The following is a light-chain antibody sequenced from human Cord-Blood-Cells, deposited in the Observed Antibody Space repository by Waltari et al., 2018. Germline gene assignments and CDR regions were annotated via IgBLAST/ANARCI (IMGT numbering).Light chain of an antibody. J-gene: IGLJ3*02. CDR1: SIDVGGYNY. Sequence: QSALTQPASVSVSPEQSITISCTGTSIDVGGYNYVSWYQQHPGKAPKLMIYHGSNGPARVTNRFPGSKSGNSAALTMSGLQAEDEGDDDCSSYTSSGAWVVGGGTKLHVL. CDR2: HGS. CDR3: SSYTSSGAWV. V-gene: IGLV2-14*01.